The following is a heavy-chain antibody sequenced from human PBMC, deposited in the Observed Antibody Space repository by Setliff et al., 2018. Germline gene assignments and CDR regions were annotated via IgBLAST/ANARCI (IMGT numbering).Heavy chain of an antibody. Sequence: SETLSLTCTVPGGSISSYYWSWIRQPAGKGLEWIGHIYIGGSANYNPSLKSRVTMSIDTSKNQFSLKLNYVTAADMAVYYCAREQWLDPPGYYYMDVWAKGTTVTVSS. CDR2: IYIGGSA. CDR3: AREQWLDPPGYYYMDV. CDR1: GGSISSYY. V-gene: IGHV4-4*07. J-gene: IGHJ6*03. D-gene: IGHD6-19*01.